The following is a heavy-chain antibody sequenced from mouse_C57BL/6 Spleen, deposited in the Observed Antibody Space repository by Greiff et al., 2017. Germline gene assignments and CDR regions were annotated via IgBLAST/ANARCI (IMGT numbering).Heavy chain of an antibody. CDR3: ARLKIGSSPFDY. J-gene: IGHJ2*01. Sequence: EVKLVESGGGLVQPGGSLKLSCAASGFTSSDYYMYWVRQTPEKRLGWVAYISNGGGSTYYPDTVKGRFTISRDNAKNTLYLQMSRLKSEDTAMYYCARLKIGSSPFDYWGQGTTLTVSA. V-gene: IGHV5-12*01. D-gene: IGHD1-1*01. CDR1: GFTSSDYY. CDR2: ISNGGGST.